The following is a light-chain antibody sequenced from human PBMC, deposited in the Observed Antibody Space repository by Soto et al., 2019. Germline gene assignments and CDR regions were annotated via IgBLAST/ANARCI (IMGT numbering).Light chain of an antibody. V-gene: IGKV1-39*01. J-gene: IGKJ1*01. CDR2: AAS. CDR3: QQSYSTPVT. Sequence: DIVMTQSPSSLSESVGDRVTLTCRASQSISSYLNWYQQKPGKAPKLLIYAASSLQSGVPSRFSGSGSGTDFTLTISSLQPEDFATYYCQQSYSTPVTFGQGTKVDIK. CDR1: QSISSY.